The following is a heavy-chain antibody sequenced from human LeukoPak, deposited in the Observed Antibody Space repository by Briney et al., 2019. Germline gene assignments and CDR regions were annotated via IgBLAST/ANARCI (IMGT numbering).Heavy chain of an antibody. Sequence: PGGSLRLSCAASGFTFSSYWMSWVRQAPGKGLEWVANIKQDGSEKYYVDSVKGRFTISRDNAKKSLYLQMNSLRAEDTAVYYCARLWFGDLDAFDIWGQGTMVTVSS. V-gene: IGHV3-7*01. J-gene: IGHJ3*02. CDR3: ARLWFGDLDAFDI. CDR2: IKQDGSEK. CDR1: GFTFSSYW. D-gene: IGHD3-10*01.